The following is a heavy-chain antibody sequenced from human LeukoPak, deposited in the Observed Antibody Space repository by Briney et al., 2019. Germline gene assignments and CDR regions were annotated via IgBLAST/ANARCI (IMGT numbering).Heavy chain of an antibody. D-gene: IGHD1-26*01. CDR1: GGSFSGYY. V-gene: IGHV4-34*01. J-gene: IGHJ4*02. CDR3: ASGPWASYDY. Sequence: PSETLSLTCAVYGGSFSGYYWSWIRQPPGKGLEWIGEINHSGSTNYNPSLKSRVTISVDTSKNQFSLKLSSVTAADTVVYYCASGPWASYDYWGQGTLVTVSS. CDR2: INHSGST.